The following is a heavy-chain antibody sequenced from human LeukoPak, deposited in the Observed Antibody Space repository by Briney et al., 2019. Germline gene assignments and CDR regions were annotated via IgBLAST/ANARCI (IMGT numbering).Heavy chain of an antibody. CDR1: GYTFTSYD. CDR3: ARVAPLLLWFGEAPLGAFDI. Sequence: ASVKVSCKASGYTFTSYDINWVRQATGQGLEWMGWMNPNSGNTGYAQKFQGRVTMTRNTSISTAYMELSSLRSDDTAVYYCARVAPLLLWFGEAPLGAFDIWGQGTMVTVSS. D-gene: IGHD3-10*01. CDR2: MNPNSGNT. V-gene: IGHV1-8*01. J-gene: IGHJ3*02.